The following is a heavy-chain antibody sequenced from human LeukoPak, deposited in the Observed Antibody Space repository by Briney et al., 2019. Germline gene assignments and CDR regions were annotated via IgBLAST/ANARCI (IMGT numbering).Heavy chain of an antibody. D-gene: IGHD6-13*01. Sequence: PSETLSLTCTVSGGSISSYHWSWIRQPPGKGLEWIGYIYYSGSTNCNPSLKSRVTISVDTSKNQFSLKLSSVTAADTAVYYCARAPYSSTPYYYGMDVWGQGTTVTVSS. J-gene: IGHJ6*02. CDR1: GGSISSYH. CDR3: ARAPYSSTPYYYGMDV. V-gene: IGHV4-59*01. CDR2: IYYSGST.